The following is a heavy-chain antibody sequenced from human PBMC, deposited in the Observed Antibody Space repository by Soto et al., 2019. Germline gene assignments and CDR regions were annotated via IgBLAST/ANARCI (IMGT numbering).Heavy chain of an antibody. CDR1: GFTFRNYD. V-gene: IGHV3-23*01. CDR2: ISSSGSTT. D-gene: IGHD3-22*01. Sequence: EVQLLESGGGLVQPGGSLRLSCATSGFTFRNYDMTWVRQAPGKGLEWVSDISSSGSTTYHADSVKGRFTISRDNSKNTLHLQMNSLRAEDTAVYYCAKSGDYSDSRDRGSHYYYAMDVWGQGTTVTVSS. J-gene: IGHJ6*02. CDR3: AKSGDYSDSRDRGSHYYYAMDV.